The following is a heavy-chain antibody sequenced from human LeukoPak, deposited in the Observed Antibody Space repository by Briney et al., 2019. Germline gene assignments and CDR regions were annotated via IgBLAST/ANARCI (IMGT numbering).Heavy chain of an antibody. V-gene: IGHV3-30-3*01. CDR2: ISYDGSNK. CDR1: GFTFSSYA. CDR3: ARDRQWLADYYFDY. Sequence: PGGSLRLSCAASGFTFSSYAMHWVRQAPGKGLEWVAVISYDGSNKYYADSVKGRFTISRDNSKNTLYLQMNSLRAEDTAVYYCARDRQWLADYYFDYWGQGTLVTVSS. J-gene: IGHJ4*02. D-gene: IGHD6-19*01.